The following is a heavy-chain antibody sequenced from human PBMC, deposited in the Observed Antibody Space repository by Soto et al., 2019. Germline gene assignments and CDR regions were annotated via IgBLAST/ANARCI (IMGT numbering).Heavy chain of an antibody. D-gene: IGHD1-26*01. J-gene: IGHJ5*02. Sequence: SETLSLTCTVSGGSISSYRWSWIRQSPGKGLEWIGYVFYTGSTKYNPALKRRVTISVDTSKNQFSLKLSSVSAADTGLCYCARSYSGTFYGYDTWGQGILVTVSS. CDR1: GGSISSYR. V-gene: IGHV4-59*01. CDR3: ARSYSGTFYGYDT. CDR2: VFYTGST.